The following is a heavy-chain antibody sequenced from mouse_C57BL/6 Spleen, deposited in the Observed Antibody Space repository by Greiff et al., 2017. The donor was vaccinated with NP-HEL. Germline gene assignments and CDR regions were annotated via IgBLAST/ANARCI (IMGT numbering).Heavy chain of an antibody. CDR2: INYDGSST. Sequence: EVMLVESEGGLVQPGSSMKLSCTASGFTFSDYYMAWVRQVPEKGLEWVANINYDGSSTYYLDSLKSRFIISRDNAKNILYLQMSSLKSEDTATYYCARERDYYGSSYDYFDYWGQGTTLTVSS. V-gene: IGHV5-16*01. CDR1: GFTFSDYY. J-gene: IGHJ2*01. CDR3: ARERDYYGSSYDYFDY. D-gene: IGHD1-1*01.